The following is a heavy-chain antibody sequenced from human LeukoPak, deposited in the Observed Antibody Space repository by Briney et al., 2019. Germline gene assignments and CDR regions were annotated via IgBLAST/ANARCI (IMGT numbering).Heavy chain of an antibody. D-gene: IGHD3-16*01. Sequence: SETLSLTCAVYGGSFSGYYWSWIRQPPGKGLEWIGEINHSGSTNYNPSLKSRVTISVDTSKNQFSLKLSSVTAADTAVYCCASHLENVRGGVNPRWFDPWGRETLVPVPS. V-gene: IGHV4-34*01. CDR2: INHSGST. J-gene: IGHJ5*02. CDR1: GGSFSGYY. CDR3: ASHLENVRGGVNPRWFDP.